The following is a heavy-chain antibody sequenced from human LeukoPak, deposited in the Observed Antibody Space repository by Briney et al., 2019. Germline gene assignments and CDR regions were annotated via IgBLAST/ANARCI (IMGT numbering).Heavy chain of an antibody. CDR3: ARDSTVRAFDY. D-gene: IGHD3-10*01. J-gene: IGHJ4*02. V-gene: IGHV3-48*03. CDR1: GFSFSSYA. CDR2: ISSSGSTI. Sequence: GGSLRLSCAASGFSFSSYAMNWVRQAPGKGLEWVSYISSSGSTIYYADSVKGRFTISRDNAKNSLYLQMNSLRAEDTAVYYCARDSTVRAFDYWGQGTLVTVSS.